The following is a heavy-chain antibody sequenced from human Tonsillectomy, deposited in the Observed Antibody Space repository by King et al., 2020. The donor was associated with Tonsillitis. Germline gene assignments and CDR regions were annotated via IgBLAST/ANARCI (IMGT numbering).Heavy chain of an antibody. CDR1: GFTFSNAW. D-gene: IGHD3-22*01. CDR2: IQSQREDGTT. J-gene: IGHJ4*02. Sequence: VQLVESGGGLVKPGGSLRLSCAASGFTFSNAWMSWVRQARGKGLEWVGRIQSQREDGTTEYAAPCKGRFSIARDESKNTLYLQMNSLKAEATALYYCTIDDSYDSSDYYYVGFGSWGQGTLVTVSS. V-gene: IGHV3-15*01. CDR3: TIDDSYDSSDYYYVGFGS.